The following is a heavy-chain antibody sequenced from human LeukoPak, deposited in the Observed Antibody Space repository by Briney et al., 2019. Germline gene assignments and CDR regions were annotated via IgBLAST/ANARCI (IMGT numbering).Heavy chain of an antibody. CDR1: GFTLTSYS. CDR2: IFSRSSYI. CDR3: ARATQTALRYFDWLLSPLDY. D-gene: IGHD3-9*01. J-gene: IGHJ4*02. V-gene: IGHV3-21*01. Sequence: GGSPRVSRAESGFTLTSYSMNWGRPAPREGLWWVSYIFSRSSYIYYADSVKGRSTISRDNAKNSLYLQMNSLRAEDTAVYYCARATQTALRYFDWLLSPLDYWGQGTLVTVSS.